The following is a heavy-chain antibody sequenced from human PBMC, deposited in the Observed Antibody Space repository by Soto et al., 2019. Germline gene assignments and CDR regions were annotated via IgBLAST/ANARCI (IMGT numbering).Heavy chain of an antibody. D-gene: IGHD3-10*01. V-gene: IGHV3-11*06. J-gene: IGHJ4*02. CDR2: ISSSSSYT. Sequence: GGSLRLSCAASGFTFSDYYMSWIRQAPGKGLEWVSYISSSSSYTNYADSVKGRFTISRDNAKNSLYLQMNSLRAEDTAVYYCARWARFGAPDYWGQGTLVTVSS. CDR1: GFTFSDYY. CDR3: ARWARFGAPDY.